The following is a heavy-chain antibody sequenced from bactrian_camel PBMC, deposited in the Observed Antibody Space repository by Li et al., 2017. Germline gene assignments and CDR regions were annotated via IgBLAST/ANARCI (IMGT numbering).Heavy chain of an antibody. D-gene: IGHD2*01. CDR3: AAFCSGGYWSFKH. CDR2: IAGDGRT. Sequence: HVQLVESGGGSVQAGGSLRVSCLVSGLTYTMSEYRFGWFRRLPGQEREGVAAIAGDGRTDYADSVKGRFTISRDNAKNTVYLQMNSLKPEDTAMYYCAAFCSGGYWSFKHWGQGTQVTVS. J-gene: IGHJ4*01. V-gene: IGHV3S63*01. CDR1: GLTYTMSEYR.